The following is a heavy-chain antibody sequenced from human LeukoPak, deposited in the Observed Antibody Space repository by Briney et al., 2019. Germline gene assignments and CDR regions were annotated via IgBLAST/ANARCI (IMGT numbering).Heavy chain of an antibody. CDR1: GGTFSSYA. J-gene: IGHJ4*02. CDR3: ARDSPLGSGGSRY. Sequence: ASVKVSCKASGGTFSSYAISWVRQAPGQGLVWMGGIIPIFGTANYAQKFQGRVTMTTDTSTSTAYMELRSLRSDDTAVYYCARDSPLGSGGSRYWGQGTLVTVSS. V-gene: IGHV1-69*05. CDR2: IIPIFGTA. D-gene: IGHD2-15*01.